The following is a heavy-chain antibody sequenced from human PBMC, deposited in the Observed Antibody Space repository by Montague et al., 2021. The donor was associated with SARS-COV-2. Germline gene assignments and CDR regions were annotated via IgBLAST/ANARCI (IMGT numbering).Heavy chain of an antibody. V-gene: IGHV6-1*01. J-gene: IGHJ6*02. CDR1: GDSVSSNSAA. D-gene: IGHD3-10*01. CDR3: ARGLWFGEFLYYYYYYAMDV. CDR2: TYYRSKWYN. Sequence: CAISGDSVSSNSAAWNWIRQSPSRGLEWLGMTYYRSKWYNDYAVSVKSRITINPDTSKNQFSLQLNSVTPEDTAVYYCARGLWFGEFLYYYYYYAMDVWGQGTTVTVSS.